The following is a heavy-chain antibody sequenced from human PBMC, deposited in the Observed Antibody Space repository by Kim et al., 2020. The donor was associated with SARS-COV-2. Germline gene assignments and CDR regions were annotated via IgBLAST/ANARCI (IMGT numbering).Heavy chain of an antibody. V-gene: IGHV3-74*01. CDR1: GFTFSNFW. D-gene: IGHD2-15*01. CDR2: ISPDGKTI. CDR3: ARDLAFCIGDDC. J-gene: IGHJ4*02. Sequence: GGSLRLSCATSGFTFSNFWMHWVRRVPGKGPVWVSRISPDGKTINYADSVKGRFTISRDNAKNMLYLQMSSLSVEDTAVYYCARDLAFCIGDDCWGQAT.